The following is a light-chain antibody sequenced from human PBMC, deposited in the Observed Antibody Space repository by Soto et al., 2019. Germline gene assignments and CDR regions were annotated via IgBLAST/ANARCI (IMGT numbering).Light chain of an antibody. J-gene: IGLJ3*02. CDR3: QTWATVIQV. CDR2: INSDGSH. V-gene: IGLV4-69*01. CDR1: SGHSNYA. Sequence: QLVLTQSPSASASLGASVKLTCTLSSGHSNYAIAWHQQQPEKGPRYLMKINSDGSHRKGDGIPDRFSVSSSGAERYLTISSLQSEDEADYYCQTWATVIQVFGGGTKVTVL.